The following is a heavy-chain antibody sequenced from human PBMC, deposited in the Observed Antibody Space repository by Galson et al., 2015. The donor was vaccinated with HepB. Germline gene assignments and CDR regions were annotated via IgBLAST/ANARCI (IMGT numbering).Heavy chain of an antibody. J-gene: IGHJ4*02. CDR3: ARSHRYYYDSSGYYYRGEEFDY. CDR1: GYTFTGYY. D-gene: IGHD3-22*01. CDR2: INPNSGGT. Sequence: SVKVSCKASGYTFTGYYMHWVRQAPGQGLEWMGRINPNSGGTNYAQKFQGRVTMTRDTSISTAYVELSRLRSDDTAVYYCARSHRYYYDSSGYYYRGEEFDYWGQGTLVTVSS. V-gene: IGHV1-2*06.